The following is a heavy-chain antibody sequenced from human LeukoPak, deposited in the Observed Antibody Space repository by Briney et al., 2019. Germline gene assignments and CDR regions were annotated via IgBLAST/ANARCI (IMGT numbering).Heavy chain of an antibody. V-gene: IGHV1-18*01. Sequence: ASVKGSCKASGYTFTSHGISWVRQAPGQGLEWMGWISAYNGNTNYAQKLQGRVTMTTDTSTSTAYMELRSLRSDDTAVYYCARGLGYSSSWCWFDPWGQGTLVTVSS. CDR3: ARGLGYSSSWCWFDP. CDR2: ISAYNGNT. J-gene: IGHJ5*02. D-gene: IGHD6-13*01. CDR1: GYTFTSHG.